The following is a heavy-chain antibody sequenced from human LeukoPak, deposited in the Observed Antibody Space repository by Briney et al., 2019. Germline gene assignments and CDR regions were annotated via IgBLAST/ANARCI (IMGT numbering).Heavy chain of an antibody. J-gene: IGHJ4*02. CDR3: TADLSDSAGYSFEY. CDR2: ISTSSSYI. CDR1: GFTFSSYS. D-gene: IGHD3-22*01. V-gene: IGHV3-21*03. Sequence: GGSLRLSCAASGFTFSSYSMNWVRQAPGKGLEWVSSISTSSSYIYYADSVKGRFTISRDNAKNSLYLQMYSLKTEDTAVYYCTADLSDSAGYSFEYWGQGTLVTVSS.